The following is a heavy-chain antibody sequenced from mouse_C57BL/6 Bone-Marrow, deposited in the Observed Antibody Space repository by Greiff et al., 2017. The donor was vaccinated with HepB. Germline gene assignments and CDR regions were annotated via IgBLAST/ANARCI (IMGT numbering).Heavy chain of an antibody. J-gene: IGHJ4*01. V-gene: IGHV1-72*01. CDR1: GYTFTSYW. CDR3: ARSPPLYYGNYYYAMDY. D-gene: IGHD2-1*01. Sequence: QVQLQHPGAELVKPGASVKLSCKASGYTFTSYWMHWVKQRPGRGLEWIGRIDPNSGGTKYNEKFKSKATLTVDKPSSTAYMQLSSLTSEDSAVYYCARSPPLYYGNYYYAMDYWGQGTSVTVSS. CDR2: IDPNSGGT.